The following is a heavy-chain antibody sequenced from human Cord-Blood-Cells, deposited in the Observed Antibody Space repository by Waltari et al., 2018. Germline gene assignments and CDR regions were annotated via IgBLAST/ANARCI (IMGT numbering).Heavy chain of an antibody. CDR3: AREVGATHAFYI. D-gene: IGHD1-26*01. CDR1: GFTFSSYW. V-gene: IGHV3-74*01. Sequence: EVQLVESGGGLVQPVGSLRLSCAASGFTFSSYWMHWVRQGPGKGLVGVSGINTDGSSTSYEASVKGRFTISRDTAKNTLYLQMNSLRAEETAVYYCAREVGATHAFYIWGQGTMVTDSS. CDR2: INTDGSST. J-gene: IGHJ3*02.